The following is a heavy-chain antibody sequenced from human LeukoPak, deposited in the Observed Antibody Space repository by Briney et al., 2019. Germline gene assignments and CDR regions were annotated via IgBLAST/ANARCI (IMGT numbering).Heavy chain of an antibody. CDR2: IYYSGST. Sequence: SETLSLTCTVSGGSISSSSYYWGWIRQPPGKGLEWIGSIYYSGSTYYNPSLKSRVTISVDTSKNQFSLKLSSVTAADTAVYYCARHVGIAARRYYYYMDVWGKGTTVTVSS. D-gene: IGHD6-6*01. CDR3: ARHVGIAARRYYYYMDV. CDR1: GGSISSSSYY. J-gene: IGHJ6*03. V-gene: IGHV4-39*01.